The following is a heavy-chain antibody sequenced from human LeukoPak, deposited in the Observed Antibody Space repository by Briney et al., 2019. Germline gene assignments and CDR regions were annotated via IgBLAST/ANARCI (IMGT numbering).Heavy chain of an antibody. Sequence: GGSLRLSCAASGVTFSSYSMNWVRQAPGKGLEWVSSISSSSSYIYYADSVKGRFTISRDNAKNSLYLQMNSLRAEDTAVYYCARGVCSSTSCYISIFDYWGQGTLVTVSS. CDR3: ARGVCSSTSCYISIFDY. V-gene: IGHV3-21*01. J-gene: IGHJ4*02. D-gene: IGHD2-2*02. CDR2: ISSSSSYI. CDR1: GVTFSSYS.